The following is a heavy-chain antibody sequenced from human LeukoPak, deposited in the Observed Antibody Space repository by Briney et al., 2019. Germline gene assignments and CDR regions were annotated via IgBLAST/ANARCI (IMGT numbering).Heavy chain of an antibody. CDR2: IYPGDSDT. V-gene: IGHV5-51*01. CDR3: ARREDVRGYSYGYSYY. CDR1: GYSFTRYW. Sequence: GESLKISCKGSGYSFTRYWIGWVRQMPGKGLGWMGIIYPGDSDTRYSPSFQGQVTISADKSISTAYLQWSSLKASDTAIYYCARREDVRGYSYGYSYYWGQGTLVTVSS. J-gene: IGHJ4*02. D-gene: IGHD5-18*01.